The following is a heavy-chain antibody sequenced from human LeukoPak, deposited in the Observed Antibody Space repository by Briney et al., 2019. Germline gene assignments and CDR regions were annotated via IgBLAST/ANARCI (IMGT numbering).Heavy chain of an antibody. CDR3: ARAAKKVDDILTGYPFDY. CDR2: IIPIYGTS. Sequence: ASVKVSCKASGCTFSSYAISWVRQAPGQGLEWMGGIIPIYGTSNYAQKLQSRVTMTEDEYTSTAYMELSSLRSEDTAVYYCARAAKKVDDILTGYPFDYWGQGTLVTVSS. CDR1: GCTFSSYA. D-gene: IGHD3-9*01. J-gene: IGHJ4*02. V-gene: IGHV1-69*01.